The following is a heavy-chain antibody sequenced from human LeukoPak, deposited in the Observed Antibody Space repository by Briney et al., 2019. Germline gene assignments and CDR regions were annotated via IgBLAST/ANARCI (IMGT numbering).Heavy chain of an antibody. CDR1: GGSISPYY. V-gene: IGHV4-59*08. D-gene: IGHD5/OR15-5a*01. CDR2: IFYSGST. J-gene: IGHJ4*02. Sequence: SETLSLTCTVSGGSISPYYWSWIRQPPGKDLEWIAVIFYSGSTHYNPSLTSRVTISVDTSKNQFSLKLTSVTAADTAVYYCARHSVASPHYFDYWGQGALVTVSS. CDR3: ARHSVASPHYFDY.